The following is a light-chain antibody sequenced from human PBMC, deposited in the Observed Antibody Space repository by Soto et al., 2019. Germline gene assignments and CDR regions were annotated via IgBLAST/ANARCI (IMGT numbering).Light chain of an antibody. V-gene: IGLV2-14*01. CDR3: SSYTSSTPLNV. Sequence: QSALTQPASVSGSPGQSITISCTGTSSDVGGYNYVSWYQQHPGKAPKLMIYDVSNRPSGVSNRFSGSKSGNTASLTISGVQAEDEANYYCSSYTSSTPLNVLETGPKVTAL. CDR2: DVS. CDR1: SSDVGGYNY. J-gene: IGLJ1*01.